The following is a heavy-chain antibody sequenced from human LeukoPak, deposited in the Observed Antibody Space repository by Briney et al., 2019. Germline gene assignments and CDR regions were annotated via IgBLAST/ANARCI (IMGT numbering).Heavy chain of an antibody. Sequence: ASVKVSCKASGYTFTSYAIHWVRQAPGQRLEWMGWIDAGNGNTKYSQEFQDRVTITRDTSASTAYMELSSLRSEDTAVYYCARVGFQAGIAAASYYYYMDVWGKGTTVTVSS. CDR1: GYTFTSYA. V-gene: IGHV1-3*01. CDR3: ARVGFQAGIAAASYYYYMDV. D-gene: IGHD6-13*01. CDR2: IDAGNGNT. J-gene: IGHJ6*03.